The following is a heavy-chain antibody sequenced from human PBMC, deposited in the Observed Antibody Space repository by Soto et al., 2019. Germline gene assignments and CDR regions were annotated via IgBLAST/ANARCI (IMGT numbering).Heavy chain of an antibody. CDR3: ARDRDDYGTGNYYSRIDF. J-gene: IGHJ4*02. CDR2: IIPIFGTP. V-gene: IGHV1-69*01. CDR1: GGIFSTYA. D-gene: IGHD3-10*01. Sequence: QVQLVQSGAEVKKPGSSVKVSCKASGGIFSTYAISWLRQAPGQGLEWMGGIIPIFGTPNYAQRFQGRVTITSDDTTSTAYMALIILRSEDTAVYYCARDRDDYGTGNYYSRIDFWGQGTLVTVSS.